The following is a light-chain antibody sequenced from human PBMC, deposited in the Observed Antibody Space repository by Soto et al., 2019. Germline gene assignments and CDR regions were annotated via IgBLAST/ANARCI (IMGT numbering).Light chain of an antibody. CDR2: RAS. V-gene: IGKV3-20*01. CDR3: QQYGYSSYT. Sequence: EVVLTQSPGTLSLSPGERATLSCRASQSVSSYLAWYQHKPGQAPRLLISRASSRETGIPDRFSGSGSGTDFTLTISRLEPEDFAVYYCQQYGYSSYTFGQGTKLEIK. J-gene: IGKJ2*01. CDR1: QSVSSY.